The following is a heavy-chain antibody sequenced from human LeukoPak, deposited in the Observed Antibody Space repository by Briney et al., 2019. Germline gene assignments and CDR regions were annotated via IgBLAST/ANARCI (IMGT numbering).Heavy chain of an antibody. CDR2: IYYTGNT. CDR3: AKHAVEAASRWFDP. CDR1: GVSISSSNSY. J-gene: IGHJ5*02. D-gene: IGHD1-1*01. Sequence: SETLSLTCSVSGVSISSSNSYWGWIRQPPGKGLEWIGSIYYTGNTYYNASLKSRVTISIDTSKNQFSLKLTSVTAADTAVYYCAKHAVEAASRWFDPWGQGTLVTVSS. V-gene: IGHV4-39*01.